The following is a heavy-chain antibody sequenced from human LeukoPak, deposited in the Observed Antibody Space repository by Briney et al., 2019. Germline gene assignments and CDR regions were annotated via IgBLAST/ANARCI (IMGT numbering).Heavy chain of an antibody. CDR2: IYADGGGGGT. CDR1: GVTVSTNY. CDR3: SRDRSRGYSFT. J-gene: IGHJ5*02. V-gene: IGHV3-53*01. Sequence: QPGGSLRLSCAVSGVTVSTNYMGWVRQAPGKGLEWVSVIYADGGGGGTYYADSVKGRFTISRDNSRNTLYLQMSNLRADDTAMYYCSRDRSRGYSFTWGQGTLVTVS. D-gene: IGHD5-12*01.